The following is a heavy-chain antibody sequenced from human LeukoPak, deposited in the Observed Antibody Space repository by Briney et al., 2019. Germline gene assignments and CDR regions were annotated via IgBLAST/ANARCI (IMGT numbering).Heavy chain of an antibody. D-gene: IGHD3-10*01. V-gene: IGHV3-74*01. CDR3: AKRENYGSGSSWSYFDY. Sequence: PGGSLRLSCAASGFTFSSYWMHWVRQAPGKGLVWVSRINTDGSSTSYADSVKGRFTISRDNAKNSLYLQMNSLRAEDTAVYYCAKRENYGSGSSWSYFDYWGQGTLVTVSS. CDR2: INTDGSST. J-gene: IGHJ4*02. CDR1: GFTFSSYW.